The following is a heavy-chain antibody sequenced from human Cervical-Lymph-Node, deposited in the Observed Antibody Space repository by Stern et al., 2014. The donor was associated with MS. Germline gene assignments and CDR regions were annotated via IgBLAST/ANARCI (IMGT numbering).Heavy chain of an antibody. CDR3: VRAREGYYFDY. Sequence: QITLKESGPALVKPTQTLTLTCTFSGFSLSTTGMCLSWIRQPPEKALEWLALLDWDGDKYYSTTLKTRLTISKDTSKNQVVLTMTNMAPLDTATYFCVRAREGYYFDYWGQGIPVTVSS. J-gene: IGHJ4*02. CDR1: GFSLSTTGMC. V-gene: IGHV2-70*01. CDR2: LDWDGDK. D-gene: IGHD2-21*01.